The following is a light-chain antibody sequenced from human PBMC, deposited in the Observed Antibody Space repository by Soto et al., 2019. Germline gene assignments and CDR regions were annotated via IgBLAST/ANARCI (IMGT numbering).Light chain of an antibody. CDR1: QSVSSNN. CDR2: GAS. V-gene: IGKV3-20*01. J-gene: IGKJ1*01. CDR3: QQYGNSLWT. Sequence: IVLTQSPDTLSLSPGVRASLSCRVSQSVSSNNLVWYQQKVGQAPRLLIYGASSRATGIPDRFSGSGSGTDFTLSISRLETEDFAVYYCQQYGNSLWTSGQGTKVEIK.